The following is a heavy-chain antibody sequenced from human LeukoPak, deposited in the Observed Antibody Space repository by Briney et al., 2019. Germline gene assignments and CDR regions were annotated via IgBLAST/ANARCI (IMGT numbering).Heavy chain of an antibody. Sequence: SSETVSLTCTVSGGSINSFYWNWIRQPPGKGPEWIGYIYYSGSTNYNPSHRGRVTISVDTSKNQFSLRLTSVTAADTAIYYCSRGWPTFDSWGQGALVTAS. CDR1: GGSINSFY. J-gene: IGHJ4*02. V-gene: IGHV4-59*01. CDR2: IYYSGST. D-gene: IGHD6-13*01. CDR3: SRGWPTFDS.